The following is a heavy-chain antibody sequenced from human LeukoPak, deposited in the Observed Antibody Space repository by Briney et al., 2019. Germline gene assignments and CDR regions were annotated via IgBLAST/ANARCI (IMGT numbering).Heavy chain of an antibody. CDR2: IYYRGRT. J-gene: IGHJ4*02. Sequence: NSSETLSLTCNVSGGSISSYYWTWIRQPPGKGLEWIGYIYYRGRTNYNPSLKSRITISLDMSKNQFSLKLSPVTAADTAVYYCAIGLIAVAGTIDYWGQGTLVTVSS. CDR3: AIGLIAVAGTIDY. D-gene: IGHD6-19*01. V-gene: IGHV4-59*01. CDR1: GGSISSYY.